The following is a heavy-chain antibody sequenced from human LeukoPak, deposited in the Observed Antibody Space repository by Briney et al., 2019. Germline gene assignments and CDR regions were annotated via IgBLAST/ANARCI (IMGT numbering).Heavy chain of an antibody. V-gene: IGHV1-8*03. Sequence: ASVKVSCKASGYTFTSYAINWVRQAPGQGLEWMGWMNPNSGNTDYAQKFQGRVTITTDESTSTAYMELSSLRSEDTAVYYCARDGMGTIPLGYWGEGTLVTVCS. CDR3: ARDGMGTIPLGY. CDR1: GYTFTSYA. J-gene: IGHJ4*02. D-gene: IGHD5-24*01. CDR2: MNPNSGNT.